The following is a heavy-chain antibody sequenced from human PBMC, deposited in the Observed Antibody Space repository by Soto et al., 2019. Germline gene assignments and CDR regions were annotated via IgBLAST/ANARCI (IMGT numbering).Heavy chain of an antibody. D-gene: IGHD3-9*01. J-gene: IGHJ4*02. CDR1: GGSFSGYY. CDR3: ARGPYLSGHGDY. Sequence: QVQLQQWGAGLLKPSETLSLTCAVYGGSFSGYYWSWIRQPPGKGLEWIGEINHSGSTNYNPSLKSRVTISVDTSKNQFSLKLSSVTAADTAVYYCARGPYLSGHGDYWGQGTLVTVSS. CDR2: INHSGST. V-gene: IGHV4-34*01.